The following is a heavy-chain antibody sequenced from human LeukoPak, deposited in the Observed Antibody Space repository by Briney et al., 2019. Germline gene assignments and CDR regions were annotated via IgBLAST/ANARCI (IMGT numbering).Heavy chain of an antibody. V-gene: IGHV1-8*01. CDR3: ARDWQQLVGCAFDI. J-gene: IGHJ3*02. D-gene: IGHD6-13*01. CDR2: MNPNRGNT. CDR1: GYTFTSYD. Sequence: ASVKVSCNAAGYTFTSYDINWDRQATGHGLEWMGSMNPNRGNTVYGQKIAGTVTMARNTCIRTACMGLGRLRSEDPDVNDCARDWQQLVGCAFDIRGQGTMVTASS.